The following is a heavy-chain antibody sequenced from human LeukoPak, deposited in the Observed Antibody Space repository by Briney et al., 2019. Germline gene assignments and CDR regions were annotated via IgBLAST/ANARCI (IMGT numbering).Heavy chain of an antibody. D-gene: IGHD3-22*01. CDR1: GYTFTGYY. CDR3: AKGQNYYDSSSLDY. J-gene: IGHJ4*02. V-gene: IGHV1-8*03. Sequence: ASVKVSCKASGYTFTGYYMHWVRQATGQGLEWMGWMNPNSGNTGYAQKFQGRVTITRSTSITTAYMELSSLRSEDTAVYYCAKGQNYYDSSSLDYWGQGTLVTVSS. CDR2: MNPNSGNT.